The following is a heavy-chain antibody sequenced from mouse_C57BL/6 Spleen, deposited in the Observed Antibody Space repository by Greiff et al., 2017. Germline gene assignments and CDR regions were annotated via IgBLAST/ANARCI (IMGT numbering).Heavy chain of an antibody. D-gene: IGHD2-1*01. J-gene: IGHJ2*01. Sequence: QVQLQQSGAELVMPGASVKLSCKASGYTFTSYWMHWVKQRPGQGLEWIGEIDPSDSYTNYNQKFKGKSTLTVDKSSSTAYMQLSSLTSEDSAVYYCARPYCNYHYFDYWGQGTTLTVSS. V-gene: IGHV1-69*01. CDR1: GYTFTSYW. CDR2: IDPSDSYT. CDR3: ARPYCNYHYFDY.